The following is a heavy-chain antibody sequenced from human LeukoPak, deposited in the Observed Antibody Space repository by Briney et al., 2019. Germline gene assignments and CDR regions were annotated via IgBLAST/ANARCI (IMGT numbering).Heavy chain of an antibody. D-gene: IGHD2-2*01. CDR3: ARPNFLYCSSSTCLFDY. CDR2: INPNDGDT. Sequence: ASVKVSFKASGYTFTDYYMHWVRQAPGQGGEWMGWINPNDGDTNYAQKFQGRVTMTRDTSISTAHMEVSRLRSDDTAVYYCARPNFLYCSSSTCLFDYWGQGTLVTVSS. J-gene: IGHJ4*02. CDR1: GYTFTDYY. V-gene: IGHV1-2*02.